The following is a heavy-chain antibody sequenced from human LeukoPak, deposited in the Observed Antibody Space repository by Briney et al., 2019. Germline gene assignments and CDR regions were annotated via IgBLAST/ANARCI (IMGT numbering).Heavy chain of an antibody. J-gene: IGHJ4*02. CDR2: INPNSGGT. D-gene: IGHD1-26*01. Sequence: ASVKVSCKASGYTFTGYYMHWVRQAPGQGLEWVGWINPNSGGTNYAQKFQGWVTMTRDTSISTAYMELSRLRSDDTAVYYCARGATTFPYYFDYWGQGTLVTVSS. CDR1: GYTFTGYY. CDR3: ARGATTFPYYFDY. V-gene: IGHV1-2*04.